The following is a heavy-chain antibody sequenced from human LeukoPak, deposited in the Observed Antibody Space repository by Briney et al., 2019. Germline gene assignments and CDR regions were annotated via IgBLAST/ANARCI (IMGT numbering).Heavy chain of an antibody. V-gene: IGHV3-23*01. Sequence: GGSLRLSCAASGLSAYGMIWVRQAPGKGLVWVSAMSGGGTTTYYADSAKGRFTISQDNSKNTLYLQMNSLRAEDTAIYYCAKSYDNLWYFDFWGQETLVTVSS. CDR2: MSGGGTTT. CDR3: AKSYDNLWYFDF. D-gene: IGHD1-1*01. J-gene: IGHJ4*02. CDR1: GLSAYG.